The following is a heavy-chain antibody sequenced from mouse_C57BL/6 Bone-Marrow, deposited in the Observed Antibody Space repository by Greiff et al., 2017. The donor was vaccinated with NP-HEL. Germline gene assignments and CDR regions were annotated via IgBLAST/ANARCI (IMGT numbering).Heavy chain of an antibody. CDR1: GYTFTSYW. CDR2: IDPSDSYT. D-gene: IGHD1-1*01. V-gene: IGHV1-69*01. J-gene: IGHJ1*03. Sequence: VQLQQPGAELVMPGASVKLSCKASGYTFTSYWMHWVKQRPGQGLEWIGEIDPSDSYTNYNQKFKGKSTLTVDKSSSTAYMQLSSLTSEDSAVYYCVRDYYYGSSYDGYFDVWGTGTTGTVSS. CDR3: VRDYYYGSSYDGYFDV.